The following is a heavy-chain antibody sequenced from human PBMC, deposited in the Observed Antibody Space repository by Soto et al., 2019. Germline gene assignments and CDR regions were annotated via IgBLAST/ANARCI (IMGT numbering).Heavy chain of an antibody. CDR3: TTACGRTGNSTRCYNGYYYYGMDV. CDR1: GFTFSNAW. CDR2: IKSKTDGGTT. V-gene: IGHV3-15*01. J-gene: IGHJ6*02. Sequence: NPGGSLRLSCAASGFTFSNAWMSWVRQAPGKGLEWVGRIKSKTDGGTTDYAAPVKGRFTISRDDSKNTLYLQMNSLKTEDTAVYYCTTACGRTGNSTRCYNGYYYYGMDVWGQGTTVTVSS. D-gene: IGHD2-2*02.